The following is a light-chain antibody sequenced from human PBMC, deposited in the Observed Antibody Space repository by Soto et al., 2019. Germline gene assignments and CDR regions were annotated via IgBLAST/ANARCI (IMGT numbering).Light chain of an antibody. Sequence: EIVLTQSPATLSVSPGERVTLSCRASQSVSNDLASYQQKPGQAPRLLIFGASTRATGIPARFSGSGSGTEFTLTISSLQSEDFAVYFCQQYNDWLTFGGGTKVEIK. J-gene: IGKJ4*01. CDR1: QSVSND. V-gene: IGKV3-15*01. CDR2: GAS. CDR3: QQYNDWLT.